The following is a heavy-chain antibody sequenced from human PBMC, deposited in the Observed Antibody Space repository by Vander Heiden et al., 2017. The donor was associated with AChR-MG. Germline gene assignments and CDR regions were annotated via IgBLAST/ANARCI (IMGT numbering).Heavy chain of an antibody. CDR2: IYYSGST. D-gene: IGHD3-3*01. J-gene: IGHJ4*02. CDR1: GGSVSRGSYY. Sequence: QVQLQESGPGLVKPSETLSLTCTVSGGSVSRGSYYWSWIRQPPGKGLEWIGYIYYSGSTNYNPSLKSRVTISVDTSKNQFSLKLSSVTAADTAVYYCARDTVWSGYYMAFDYWGQGTLVTVSS. CDR3: ARDTVWSGYYMAFDY. V-gene: IGHV4-61*01.